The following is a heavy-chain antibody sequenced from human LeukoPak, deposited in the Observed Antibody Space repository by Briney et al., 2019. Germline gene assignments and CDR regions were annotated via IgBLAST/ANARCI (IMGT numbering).Heavy chain of an antibody. D-gene: IGHD6-13*01. J-gene: IGHJ5*02. Sequence: GGSLRLSCAASGFTFSSYAMSWVRQAPGKGLEWVSAISGSGGSTYYADSVKGRFTISRDNSKNTLYLQMNSLRAEDTAVYYCAKGFIAAAGPPNWFDPWGQGTLVTVSS. CDR1: GFTFSSYA. CDR2: ISGSGGST. V-gene: IGHV3-23*01. CDR3: AKGFIAAAGPPNWFDP.